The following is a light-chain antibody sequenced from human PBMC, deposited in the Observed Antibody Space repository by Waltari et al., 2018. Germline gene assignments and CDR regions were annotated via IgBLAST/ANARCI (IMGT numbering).Light chain of an antibody. CDR2: GAS. J-gene: IGKJ5*01. CDR3: QQYNNGLT. Sequence: IVMTQSPATLSVSPGERVTLSCRTSESVTSKLAWYQHKPGQAPRLLVSGASTRATDIPARFSGSGSGTEFTFTISSLQSEDFAIYYCQQYNNGLTFGQGTRLEI. V-gene: IGKV3-15*01. CDR1: ESVTSK.